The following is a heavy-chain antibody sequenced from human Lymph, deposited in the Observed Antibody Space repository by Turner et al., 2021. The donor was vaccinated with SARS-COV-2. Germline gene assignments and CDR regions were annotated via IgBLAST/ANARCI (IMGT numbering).Heavy chain of an antibody. Sequence: QVQLQESGPRLVKPLEPLSPTCTVSGGSMNSNYWSWIRQPPGKRLEWIGYIYYRGSTNYNPSLESRVTITVDTSRNQFSLNLTSVTAADTAIYYCARETVNNWVDPWGQGTLVTVSS. V-gene: IGHV4-59*01. CDR1: GGSMNSNY. CDR2: IYYRGST. CDR3: ARETVNNWVDP. D-gene: IGHD2-21*02. J-gene: IGHJ5*02.